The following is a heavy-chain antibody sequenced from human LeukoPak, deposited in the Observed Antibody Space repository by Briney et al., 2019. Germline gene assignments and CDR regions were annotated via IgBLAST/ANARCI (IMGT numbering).Heavy chain of an antibody. CDR3: AELGITMIGGV. CDR2: IHTDGIST. V-gene: IGHV3-74*01. D-gene: IGHD3-10*02. J-gene: IGHJ6*04. Sequence: PGGSLSLSCAASGFTFSKYWMHWVRQAPGKGLVWVSRIHTDGISTTYADSVKGRFTISRDNAKNTLYLQMNSLRAEDTAVYYCAELGITMIGGVWGKGTTVTISP. CDR1: GFTFSKYW.